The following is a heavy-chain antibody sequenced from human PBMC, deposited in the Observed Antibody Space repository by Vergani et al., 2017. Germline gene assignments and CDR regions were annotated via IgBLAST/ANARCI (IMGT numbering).Heavy chain of an antibody. CDR3: ARDVPAGYSGYEPSDY. CDR2: IIPIFGTA. Sequence: QVQLVQSGAEVKKPGSSVKVSCKASGGTFSSYAISWVRQAPGQGLEWMGGIIPIFGTANYAQKFQGRVTITAAESTSTAYMELSSLRAEDTAVYYCARDVPAGYSGYEPSDYWGQGTLVTVSS. CDR1: GGTFSSYA. V-gene: IGHV1-69*12. D-gene: IGHD5-12*01. J-gene: IGHJ4*02.